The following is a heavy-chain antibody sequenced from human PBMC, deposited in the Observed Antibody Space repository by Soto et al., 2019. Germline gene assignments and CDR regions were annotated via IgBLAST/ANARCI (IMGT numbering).Heavy chain of an antibody. CDR3: AHTWDTYGSGSSLFHY. Sequence: QITLKESGPTLVKPTQTLTLTCTFSGFSLSTSGVGVGWIRQPPGQALEWLALIYWDDDKRYSPSLKSRLTITKDTPKNQVVLTMTNMDPVDTATYYCAHTWDTYGSGSSLFHYWGQGALVTVSS. CDR2: IYWDDDK. V-gene: IGHV2-5*02. CDR1: GFSLSTSGVG. D-gene: IGHD3-10*01. J-gene: IGHJ4*02.